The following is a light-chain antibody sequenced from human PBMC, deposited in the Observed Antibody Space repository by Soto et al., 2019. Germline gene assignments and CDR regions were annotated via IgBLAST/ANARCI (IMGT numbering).Light chain of an antibody. Sequence: QYALTQPASVSGSPGQSITISCTGNSSDVGGYNYVSWYQQHPGKAPKLMIYDVSNRPSGVSNRFSGSKSGNTASLTISGLQAEDEADYYCSSYTSSSTLYVFGTGTKVTV. CDR2: DVS. CDR3: SSYTSSSTLYV. J-gene: IGLJ1*01. V-gene: IGLV2-14*01. CDR1: SSDVGGYNY.